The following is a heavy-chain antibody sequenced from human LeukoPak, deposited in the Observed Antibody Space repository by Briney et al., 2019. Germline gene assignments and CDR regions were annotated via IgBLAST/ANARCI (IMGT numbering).Heavy chain of an antibody. V-gene: IGHV1-46*01. CDR3: ARDVWGSYRYLDY. CDR1: GYTFTSYY. D-gene: IGHD3-16*02. J-gene: IGHJ4*02. Sequence: ASVKVSCKASGYTFTSYYMHWVRQAPGQGLEWMGIINPSGGGTSYAQKFQGRVTMTRDISTSTVYMELSSLRSEDTAMYYCARDVWGSYRYLDYWGQGTLVTVSS. CDR2: INPSGGGT.